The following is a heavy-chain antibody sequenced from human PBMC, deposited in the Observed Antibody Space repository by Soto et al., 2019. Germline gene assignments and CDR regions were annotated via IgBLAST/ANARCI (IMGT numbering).Heavy chain of an antibody. Sequence: VASVKVSCKASGYTFTSYGISWVRQAPGQGLEWMGWISAYNGNTNYAQKLQGRVTMTTDTSTSTAYMELRSLRSDDTAVYYCARSHGLHTPYYYYYGMDVWGQGTTVTVS. J-gene: IGHJ6*02. V-gene: IGHV1-18*01. CDR2: ISAYNGNT. CDR1: GYTFTSYG. CDR3: ARSHGLHTPYYYYYGMDV. D-gene: IGHD4-4*01.